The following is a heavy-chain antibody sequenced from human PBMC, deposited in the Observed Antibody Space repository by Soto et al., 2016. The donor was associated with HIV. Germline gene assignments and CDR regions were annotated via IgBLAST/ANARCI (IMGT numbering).Heavy chain of an antibody. J-gene: IGHJ3*02. D-gene: IGHD2-15*01. Sequence: EVQLVESGGGSVQPGGSLRLSCAASGSTFSSYAMHWVRQAPGKGLEYVSAISSNGGSTYYANSVKGRFTISRDNSKNTLYLQMGSLRAEDMAVYYCARDQPTPGYAFDIWGQGTMVTVSS. CDR2: ISSNGGST. V-gene: IGHV3-64*01. CDR3: ARDQPTPGYAFDI. CDR1: GSTFSSYA.